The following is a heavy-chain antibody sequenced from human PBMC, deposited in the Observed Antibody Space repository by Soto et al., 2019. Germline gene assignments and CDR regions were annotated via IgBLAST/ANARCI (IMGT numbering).Heavy chain of an antibody. D-gene: IGHD6-19*01. CDR3: ARGTLYSSGWLPNFPY. J-gene: IGHJ4*02. Sequence: SETLSLTCAVYGGSFSGYYWSWIRQPPGKGLERIGEINHSGSTNYNPSLKSRVTISVDTSKNQFSLKLSSVTAADTAVYYCARGTLYSSGWLPNFPYWGQGTLVTVSS. CDR2: INHSGST. CDR1: GGSFSGYY. V-gene: IGHV4-34*01.